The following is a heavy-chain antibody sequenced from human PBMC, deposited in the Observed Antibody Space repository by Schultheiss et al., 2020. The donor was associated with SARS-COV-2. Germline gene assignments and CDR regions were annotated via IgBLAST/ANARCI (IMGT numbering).Heavy chain of an antibody. D-gene: IGHD2-2*02. CDR1: GFTFSSYA. CDR3: AKAYCSSTSCYTPYYFDY. J-gene: IGHJ4*02. V-gene: IGHV3-23*01. Sequence: GGSLRLSCAASGFTFSSYAMSWVRQAPGKGLEWVSAISGSGGSTYYADSVKGRFTISRDNSKNTLYLQMNSLRAEDTAVYYCAKAYCSSTSCYTPYYFDYWGQGTLVTVSS. CDR2: ISGSGGST.